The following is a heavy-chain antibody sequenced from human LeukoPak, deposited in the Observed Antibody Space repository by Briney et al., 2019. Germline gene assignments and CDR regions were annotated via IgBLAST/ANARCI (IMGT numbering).Heavy chain of an antibody. V-gene: IGHV1-69*04. D-gene: IGHD5-24*01. CDR1: GGTFSSYA. Sequence: SVKVSCKASGGTFSSYAISWVRQAPGQGLEWMGRFIPILGIANYAQKFQGRVTITADKSTSTAYMELSSLRSEDTAVYYCAREGRDGYNYWFDPWGQGTLVTVSS. CDR2: FIPILGIA. J-gene: IGHJ5*02. CDR3: AREGRDGYNYWFDP.